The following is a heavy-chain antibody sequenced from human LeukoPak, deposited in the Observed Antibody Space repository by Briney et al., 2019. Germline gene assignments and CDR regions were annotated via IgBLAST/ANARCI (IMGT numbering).Heavy chain of an antibody. V-gene: IGHV3-7*01. CDR3: ARSDPLGALDY. CDR1: GFTFSRFW. J-gene: IGHJ4*02. CDR2: IKQDGSEK. D-gene: IGHD1-26*01. Sequence: GGSLRLSCAASGFTFSRFWMSWVRQAPGKGLEWVANIKQDGSEKCYVGSVKGRFTISRDNAKNSLYLQMNSLRAEDTAVYYCARSDPLGALDYWGQGTLVTVSS.